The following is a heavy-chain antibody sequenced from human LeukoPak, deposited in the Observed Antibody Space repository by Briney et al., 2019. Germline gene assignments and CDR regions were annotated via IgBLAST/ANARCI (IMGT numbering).Heavy chain of an antibody. D-gene: IGHD2-15*01. CDR3: ARAVVVVAATAYYYYGMDV. CDR2: ISSSSSYI. V-gene: IGHV3-21*01. Sequence: GSLRLSCAASGFTFSSYSMNWVRQAPGKGLEWVSSISSSSSYIYYADSVKGRFTISRDNAKNSLYLQMNSLRAEDTAVYYCARAVVVVAATAYYYYGMDVWGQGTTVTVSS. CDR1: GFTFSSYS. J-gene: IGHJ6*02.